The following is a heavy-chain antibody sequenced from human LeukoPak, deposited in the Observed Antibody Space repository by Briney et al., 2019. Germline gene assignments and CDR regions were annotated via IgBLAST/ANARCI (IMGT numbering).Heavy chain of an antibody. CDR2: ISSSGGST. J-gene: IGHJ4*02. CDR3: AKGGTYYDF. V-gene: IGHV3-23*01. CDR1: GFTFSGYV. D-gene: IGHD3-3*01. Sequence: SLRLSCAASGFTFSGYVMSWVRQAPGKGLQWVSTISSSGGSTYYADSVKGRFTISRDNSKNTLYLQMNSLRADDTAVYYCAKGGTYYDFWGQGTLVTVSS.